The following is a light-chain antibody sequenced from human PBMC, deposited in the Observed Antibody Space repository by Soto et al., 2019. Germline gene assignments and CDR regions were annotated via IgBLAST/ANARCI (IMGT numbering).Light chain of an antibody. CDR3: QQYGSSSWT. J-gene: IGKJ1*01. CDR1: QSISSW. Sequence: GDRVTITCRASQSISSWLAWYQQKPGKAPKLLIYDASSLESGVPSRFSGSGSGTEFTLTISSLQPEDFAVYYCQQYGSSSWTFGQGTKVEIK. CDR2: DAS. V-gene: IGKV1-5*01.